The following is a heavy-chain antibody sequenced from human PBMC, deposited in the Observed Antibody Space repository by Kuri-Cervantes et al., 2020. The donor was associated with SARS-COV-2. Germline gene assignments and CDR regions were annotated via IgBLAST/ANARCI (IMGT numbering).Heavy chain of an antibody. CDR2: IYYSGST. J-gene: IGHJ4*02. Sequence: GSLRLSCTVSGGSISSSSYYWGWIRQPPGKGLEWIGSIYYSGSTHYNPPLKSRVTIFVDTSKNQFSLKLSSVTAADTAVYYCARIRPKLGYCSSTSCYSPMGYFDHWGQGTLVTVSS. CDR3: ARIRPKLGYCSSTSCYSPMGYFDH. V-gene: IGHV4-39*01. D-gene: IGHD2-2*01. CDR1: GGSISSSSYY.